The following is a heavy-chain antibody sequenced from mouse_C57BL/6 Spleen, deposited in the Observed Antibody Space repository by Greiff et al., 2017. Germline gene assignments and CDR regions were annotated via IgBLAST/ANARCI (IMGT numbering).Heavy chain of an antibody. J-gene: IGHJ4*01. CDR1: GYAFSSSW. CDR2: IYPGDGDT. CDR3: ASSCITTVVARAMDY. Sequence: QVQLQQSGPELVKPGASVKISCKASGYAFSSSWMNWVKLRPGKGLEWIGRIYPGDGDTNYNGKFKGKATLTADKSSSTAYMQLSSLTSEDSAVYFCASSCITTVVARAMDYWGQGTSVTVSS. V-gene: IGHV1-82*01. D-gene: IGHD1-1*01.